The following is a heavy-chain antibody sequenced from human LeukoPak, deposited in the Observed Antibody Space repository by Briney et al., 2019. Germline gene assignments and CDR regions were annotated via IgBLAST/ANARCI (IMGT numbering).Heavy chain of an antibody. V-gene: IGHV4-59*01. CDR3: ARDGGVYPAPYYYYGMDV. D-gene: IGHD5/OR15-5a*01. CDR2: IYYSGST. Sequence: SETLSLTCTVSDGSISSYYWSWIRQPPGKGLEWIGYIYYSGSTNYNPSLKSRVTISVDTSKNQFSLKLSSVTAADTAVYYCARDGGVYPAPYYYYGMDVWGQGTTVTVSS. J-gene: IGHJ6*02. CDR1: DGSISSYY.